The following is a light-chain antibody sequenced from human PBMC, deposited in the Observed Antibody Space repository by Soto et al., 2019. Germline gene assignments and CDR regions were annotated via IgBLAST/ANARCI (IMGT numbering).Light chain of an antibody. Sequence: QSVLTQPASVSGSPGQSITISCTGTRSDVGGHNYVSWYQQHPGKAPKLMFYEVGNRPSGVSARFSACKSGNTASLTISVLQAEDEADYDCSSYTGSSPSPYVFGTGTKLTVL. CDR2: EVG. CDR1: RSDVGGHNY. V-gene: IGLV2-14*01. CDR3: SSYTGSSPSPYV. J-gene: IGLJ1*01.